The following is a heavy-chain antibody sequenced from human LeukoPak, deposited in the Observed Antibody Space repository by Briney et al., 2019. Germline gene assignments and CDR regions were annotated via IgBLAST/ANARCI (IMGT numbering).Heavy chain of an antibody. D-gene: IGHD2-15*01. J-gene: IGHJ4*02. CDR3: ARSLYQTSSTTYCSGGTCYGYFDY. CDR1: AYTFTNYG. Sequence: ASVKVSCKASAYTFTNYGISWVRQAPGQGLEWLGWISAYDDNTISAQRVQGRVTMTTDTSTTTAYMELRSLTSDDTAVYYCARSLYQTSSTTYCSGGTCYGYFDYWGQGTLVTVSS. CDR2: ISAYDDNT. V-gene: IGHV1-18*01.